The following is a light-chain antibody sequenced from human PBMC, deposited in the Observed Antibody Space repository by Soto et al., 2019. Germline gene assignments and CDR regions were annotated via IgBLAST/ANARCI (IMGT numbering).Light chain of an antibody. J-gene: IGLJ2*01. CDR3: SSYAGSNNLG. Sequence: QSVLTQPPSASGSPGQSVTISCTGTSSDVGGYNYVSWYQQHPGKAPKLMIYEVSKRPSGVPDRFSGSKSGNTASLTVSGLQAEDEAYYYCSSYAGSNNLGFGGGTKLTVL. CDR2: EVS. V-gene: IGLV2-8*01. CDR1: SSDVGGYNY.